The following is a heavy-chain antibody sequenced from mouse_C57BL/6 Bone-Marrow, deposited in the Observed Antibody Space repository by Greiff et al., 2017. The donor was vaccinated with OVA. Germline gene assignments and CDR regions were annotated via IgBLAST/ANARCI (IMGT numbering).Heavy chain of an antibody. Sequence: VQLQQSGPELVKPGASVKISCKASGYTFTDYYMNWVKQSHGKSLEWIGDINPNNGGTSYNQKFKGKATLTVDKSSSTAYMELRSLTSEDSAVYYCAFSIYYYGSFAYWGQGTLVTVSA. V-gene: IGHV1-26*01. CDR2: INPNNGGT. J-gene: IGHJ3*01. CDR1: GYTFTDYY. CDR3: AFSIYYYGSFAY. D-gene: IGHD1-1*01.